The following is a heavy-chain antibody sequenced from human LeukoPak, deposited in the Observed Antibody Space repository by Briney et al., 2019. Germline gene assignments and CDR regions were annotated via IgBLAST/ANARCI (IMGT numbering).Heavy chain of an antibody. CDR1: GGSFSGYY. V-gene: IGHV4-34*01. J-gene: IGHJ5*02. Sequence: SETPSLTCAVYGGSFSGYYWSWIRQPPGKGLEWIGEINHSGSTNYNPSLKSRVTISVDTSKNQFSLKLSSVTAADTAVYYCARAGIAAAGNRWFDPWGQGTLVTVSS. CDR3: ARAGIAAAGNRWFDP. CDR2: INHSGST. D-gene: IGHD6-13*01.